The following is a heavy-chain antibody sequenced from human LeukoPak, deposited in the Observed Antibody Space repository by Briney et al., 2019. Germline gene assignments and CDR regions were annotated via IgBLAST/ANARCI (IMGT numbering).Heavy chain of an antibody. D-gene: IGHD1-7*01. J-gene: IGHJ6*03. CDR1: GFTFSSYS. CDR3: ARDGLELQTNYYYYYYMDV. CDR2: ISSSSRYI. Sequence: GGSLRLSCAASGFTFSSYSMKGVREAPGKGVEGVSSISSSSRYIYYAHSEKRRFNISRDNAKNSLYLQMNSLRAEDTGVYYCARDGLELQTNYYYYYYMDVWGKGSTVTVSS. V-gene: IGHV3-21*01.